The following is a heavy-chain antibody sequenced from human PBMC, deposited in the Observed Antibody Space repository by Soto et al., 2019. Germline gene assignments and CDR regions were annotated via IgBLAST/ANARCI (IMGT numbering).Heavy chain of an antibody. CDR1: GGSISSYY. V-gene: IGHV4-59*01. D-gene: IGHD6-13*01. Sequence: LLQLPETLSLTCTVSGGSISSYYWSWIRQPPGKGLEWIGYIYYSGSTNYNPSLKSRVTISVDTSKNQFSLKLSSVTAADTAVYYCARGSSSWYYFDYWGQGTLVTVSS. J-gene: IGHJ4*02. CDR3: ARGSSSWYYFDY. CDR2: IYYSGST.